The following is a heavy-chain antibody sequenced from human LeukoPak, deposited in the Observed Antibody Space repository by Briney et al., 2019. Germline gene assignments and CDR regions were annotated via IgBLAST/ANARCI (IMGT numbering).Heavy chain of an antibody. J-gene: IGHJ4*02. CDR2: MNPNSGNT. D-gene: IGHD7-27*01. CDR3: ARWGQNNGGLDC. CDR1: GYTFTSYD. V-gene: IGHV1-8*01. Sequence: GASVKVSCKASGYTFTSYDINWVRLAPGHGLEWMGWMNPNSGNTGYAQKFQGRVTMTRNTSISTAYMELSSLRSEDTAVYYCARWGQNNGGLDCWGQGALVTVSS.